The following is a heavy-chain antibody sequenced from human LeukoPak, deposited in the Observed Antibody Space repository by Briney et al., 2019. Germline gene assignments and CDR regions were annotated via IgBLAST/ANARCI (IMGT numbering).Heavy chain of an antibody. V-gene: IGHV1-69*13. D-gene: IGHD6-19*01. Sequence: SVKVSCKASGGTFIRYAISWVRQAPGQGLEWMGGIVPMFGIANYAQKFQGRVTITADESTSTAYMELSSLRSEDTAVYYCARDRPYTGGWRGFDYWGQGTLVTVSS. CDR3: ARDRPYTGGWRGFDY. J-gene: IGHJ4*02. CDR2: IVPMFGIA. CDR1: GGTFIRYA.